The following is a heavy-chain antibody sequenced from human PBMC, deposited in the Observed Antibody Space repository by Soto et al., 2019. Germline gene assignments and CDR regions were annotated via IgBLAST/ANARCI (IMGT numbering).Heavy chain of an antibody. CDR3: ARGLAGTGNTIGFSDY. D-gene: IGHD1-7*01. Sequence: QVQLQQWGAGLLKPSETLSLTCAVYGGSFSGYYWSWIRQPPGKGLEWIGEINHSGSTNYNPSLKSRVTISVDTSKNQFSLKLSSVTAADTAVYYCARGLAGTGNTIGFSDYWGQGTLVTVSS. CDR1: GGSFSGYY. J-gene: IGHJ4*02. V-gene: IGHV4-34*01. CDR2: INHSGST.